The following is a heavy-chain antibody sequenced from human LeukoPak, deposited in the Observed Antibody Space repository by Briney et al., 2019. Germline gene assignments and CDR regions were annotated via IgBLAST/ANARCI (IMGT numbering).Heavy chain of an antibody. Sequence: ASVKVSGKASGYTFTSYGISWVQQPPGQGLEWLGWISAYNGNTNYAQKLQGRVTITTDTSTSTAYMELRSLRSDDTAVYYCARDSGLTVTNLDYWGQGTLVTVSS. D-gene: IGHD4-17*01. V-gene: IGHV1-18*01. CDR2: ISAYNGNT. CDR3: ARDSGLTVTNLDY. CDR1: GYTFTSYG. J-gene: IGHJ4*02.